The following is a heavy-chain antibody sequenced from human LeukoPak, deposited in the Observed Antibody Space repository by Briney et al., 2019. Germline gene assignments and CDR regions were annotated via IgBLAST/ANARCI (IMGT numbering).Heavy chain of an antibody. J-gene: IGHJ4*02. Sequence: GGSLRLSCVASGFTFSNYAMRWVRQAPGKGLEWVSAISGSGGSTYYADSVKGRYTISRDNSKSTLYLHMNSLRAEDTALYYCARVVAVYYFDYWGQGTLVTVSS. CDR3: ARVVAVYYFDY. CDR1: GFTFSNYA. CDR2: ISGSGGST. V-gene: IGHV3-23*01.